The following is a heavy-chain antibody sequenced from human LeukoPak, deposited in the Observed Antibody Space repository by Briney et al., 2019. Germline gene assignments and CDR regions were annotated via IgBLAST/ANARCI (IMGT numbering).Heavy chain of an antibody. CDR1: GFTFSSYE. CDR3: ARVLRYCSGGNCYSGGLGYMDV. D-gene: IGHD2-15*01. J-gene: IGHJ6*03. Sequence: GGSLRLSCAASGFTFSSYEMNWVRQAPGKGLEWVSYISSSDSTIYYADSVKGRFTISRDNAKNSLFLQMNSLRAEDTAVYYCARVLRYCSGGNCYSGGLGYMDVWGKGTTVTISS. CDR2: ISSSDSTI. V-gene: IGHV3-48*03.